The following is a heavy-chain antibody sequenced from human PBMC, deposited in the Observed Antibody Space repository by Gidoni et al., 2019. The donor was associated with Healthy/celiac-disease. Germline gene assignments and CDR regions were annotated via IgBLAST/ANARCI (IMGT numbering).Heavy chain of an antibody. J-gene: IGHJ3*02. CDR1: GGSISSYY. Sequence: QVQLQESGPGLVKPSETLSLTCTVSGGSISSYYWSWIRQPPGKGLEWIGYIYHSGSTNYNPSLKSRVTISVDTSKNQFSLKLSSVTAADTALYYCAREPLYSGYVEEGTFDIWGQGTMVTVSS. D-gene: IGHD5-12*01. CDR2: IYHSGST. V-gene: IGHV4-59*01. CDR3: AREPLYSGYVEEGTFDI.